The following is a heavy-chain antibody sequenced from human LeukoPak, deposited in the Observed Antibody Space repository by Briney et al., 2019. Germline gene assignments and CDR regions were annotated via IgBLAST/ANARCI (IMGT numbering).Heavy chain of an antibody. D-gene: IGHD3/OR15-3a*01. CDR1: GYSISSGYY. CDR3: ARHPTGRVNNHSHYFDY. Sequence: SETLSLTCAVSGYSISSGYYWGWIRQPPGKGLEWIVSIYHSGSTYYNPSLKSRVTISVGTSKNQFSLKLSSVTAADTAVYSCARHPTGRVNNHSHYFDYWGQGTLVTVSS. V-gene: IGHV4-38-2*01. J-gene: IGHJ4*02. CDR2: IYHSGST.